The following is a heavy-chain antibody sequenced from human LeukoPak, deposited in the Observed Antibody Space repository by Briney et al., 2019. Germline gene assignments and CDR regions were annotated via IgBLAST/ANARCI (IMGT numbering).Heavy chain of an antibody. D-gene: IGHD1-26*01. J-gene: IGHJ4*02. Sequence: GGSLRLSCAASGFTFSSYSMNWVRQAPGKGLEWVSSISSSSSYIYYADSVKGRFTISRDNAKNSLYLQMNSLRAEDTAVYCCARATYSGSYWADWDYFDYWGQGTLVTVSS. CDR1: GFTFSSYS. CDR2: ISSSSSYI. V-gene: IGHV3-21*01. CDR3: ARATYSGSYWADWDYFDY.